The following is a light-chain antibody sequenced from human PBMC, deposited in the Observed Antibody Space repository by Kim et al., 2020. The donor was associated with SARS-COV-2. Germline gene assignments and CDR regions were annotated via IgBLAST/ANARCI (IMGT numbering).Light chain of an antibody. CDR2: GAS. J-gene: IGKJ2*01. Sequence: LSPVESGTLHCRSSKNVSRSYLAWYQQTPGQAPRLLIYGASSRATGIPDRFSGSGCGTDFTLTITILEPEDFVVYYCQQYGSSPYTFGQGTKLEI. CDR3: QQYGSSPYT. CDR1: KNVSRSY. V-gene: IGKV3-20*01.